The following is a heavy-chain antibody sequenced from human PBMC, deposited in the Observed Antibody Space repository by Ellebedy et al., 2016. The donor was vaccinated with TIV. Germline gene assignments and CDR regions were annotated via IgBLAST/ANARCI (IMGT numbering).Heavy chain of an antibody. J-gene: IGHJ4*02. D-gene: IGHD2-2*01. Sequence: GESLKISCAASGFTFGGYGMHWVRQAPGKGLEWVAVIWFDGSKEFYADSVKGRFTISRDDSKNEVFLQMSSLRAEDTAVYYCARPSYQLLSYYFDSWGQGTLVTVSS. CDR3: ARPSYQLLSYYFDS. V-gene: IGHV3-33*01. CDR1: GFTFGGYG. CDR2: IWFDGSKE.